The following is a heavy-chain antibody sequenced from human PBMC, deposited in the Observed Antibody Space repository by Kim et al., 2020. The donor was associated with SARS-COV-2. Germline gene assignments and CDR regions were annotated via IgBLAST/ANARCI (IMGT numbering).Heavy chain of an antibody. J-gene: IGHJ4*02. CDR1: GFNFNDYA. CDR2: IWNDGNNK. V-gene: IGHV3-33*08. D-gene: IGHD6-13*01. Sequence: GGSLRLSCAASGFNFNDYAFHWVRQVPGKGPEWVADIWNDGNNKFYGDFVEGRFTISRDNSKNTVYLEMNNLRHEDTALYFCARELKEAAVDYWGQGTLVTVSS. CDR3: ARELKEAAVDY.